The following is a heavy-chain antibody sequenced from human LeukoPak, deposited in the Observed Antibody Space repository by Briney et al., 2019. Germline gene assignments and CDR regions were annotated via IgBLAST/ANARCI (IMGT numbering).Heavy chain of an antibody. Sequence: PSETLSLTCTVSGGSISSSSYYWGWIRQPPGKGVEWIGSIYYSGSTYYNPSLKSRVTISVDTSKNQFSLKLSSVTAADTAVYYCARTMVRGVFDYWGQGTLVTVSS. CDR1: GGSISSSSYY. CDR3: ARTMVRGVFDY. V-gene: IGHV4-39*01. J-gene: IGHJ4*02. D-gene: IGHD3-10*01. CDR2: IYYSGST.